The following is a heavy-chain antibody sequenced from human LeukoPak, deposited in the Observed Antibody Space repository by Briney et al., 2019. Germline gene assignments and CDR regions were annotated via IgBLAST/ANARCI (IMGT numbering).Heavy chain of an antibody. CDR1: GFTFSSYS. CDR2: ISSSSSYI. CDR3: APDLSTIFLPPDFDY. D-gene: IGHD5/OR15-5a*01. J-gene: IGHJ4*02. Sequence: GGSLRLSCAASGFTFSSYSMNWVRQAPGKGLEWVSSISSSSSYIYYADSVKGRFTISRDNAKNSLYLQMNSLRAEDTAVYYCAPDLSTIFLPPDFDYWGQGTLVTVSS. V-gene: IGHV3-21*01.